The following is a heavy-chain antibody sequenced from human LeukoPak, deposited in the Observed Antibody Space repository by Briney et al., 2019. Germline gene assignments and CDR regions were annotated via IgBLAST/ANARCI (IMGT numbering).Heavy chain of an antibody. CDR2: IWYDGSNK. CDR3: ARDLTPQDIVVEPAFYDAFDI. J-gene: IGHJ3*02. CDR1: GFTFSSYG. Sequence: PGRSLRLSCAASGFTFSSYGMHWVRQAPGKGLEWVAVIWYDGSNKYYADSVKGRFSISRDNAKTSLYLQMNSLRAEDTAVYYCARDLTPQDIVVEPAFYDAFDIWGQGTMVTVSS. D-gene: IGHD2-2*01. V-gene: IGHV3-33*01.